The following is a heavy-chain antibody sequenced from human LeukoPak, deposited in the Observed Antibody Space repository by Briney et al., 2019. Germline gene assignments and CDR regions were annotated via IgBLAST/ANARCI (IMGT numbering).Heavy chain of an antibody. V-gene: IGHV3-7*03. CDR3: ARDLGVAVAGTVGYFDY. CDR2: INQDGSDK. Sequence: GGSLRLSCAASGFTFSSYWMSWVRQAPGKGLEWVANINQDGSDKYYVDSVKGRFTISRDNAKNSLYLQMNSLRAEDTAVYYCARDLGVAVAGTVGYFDYWGQGNLVTVSS. CDR1: GFTFSSYW. J-gene: IGHJ4*02. D-gene: IGHD6-13*01.